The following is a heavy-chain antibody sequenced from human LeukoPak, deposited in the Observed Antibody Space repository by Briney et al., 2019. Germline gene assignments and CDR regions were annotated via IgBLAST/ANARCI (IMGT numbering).Heavy chain of an antibody. Sequence: GGSLRLSCAASGFTFSSYAMSWVRQAPGKGLEWVSAISGSGGSTYYADSVKGRFTISRDNSKNTLYLQMNSLRAEDTAVYYCAKDLYYYDSSGYYYHDAFDIWGQGTMVTVSS. D-gene: IGHD3-22*01. CDR2: ISGSGGST. J-gene: IGHJ3*02. CDR1: GFTFSSYA. V-gene: IGHV3-23*01. CDR3: AKDLYYYDSSGYYYHDAFDI.